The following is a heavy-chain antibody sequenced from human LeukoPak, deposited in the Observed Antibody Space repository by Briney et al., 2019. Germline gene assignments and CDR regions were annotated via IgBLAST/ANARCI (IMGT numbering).Heavy chain of an antibody. CDR1: RFTFSTYW. Sequence: GGSLRLSCAASRFTFSTYWMHWVRQAPGKGLVWVSRINSDGSSTDYADSVKGRFTISRDNAKNSLYLQMNSLRAEDTAVYYCARDHDSGSCPYFDYWGQGTLVTVSS. CDR2: INSDGSST. V-gene: IGHV3-74*01. J-gene: IGHJ4*02. CDR3: ARDHDSGSCPYFDY. D-gene: IGHD6-13*01.